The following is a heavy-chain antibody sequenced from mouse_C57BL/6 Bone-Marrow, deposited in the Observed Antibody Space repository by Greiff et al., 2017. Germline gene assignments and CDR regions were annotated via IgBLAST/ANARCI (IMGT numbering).Heavy chain of an antibody. J-gene: IGHJ3*01. V-gene: IGHV2-6*01. D-gene: IGHD1-1*01. CDR3: ASSPLLLRYPFAY. Sequence: VQGVESGPGLVAPSQSLSITCTVSGFSLTSYGVDWVRQSPGKGLEWLGVIWGVGSTNYNSALKSRLSISKDNSKSQVFLKMNSLQTDDTAMYYCASSPLLLRYPFAYWGQGTLVTVSA. CDR2: IWGVGST. CDR1: GFSLTSYG.